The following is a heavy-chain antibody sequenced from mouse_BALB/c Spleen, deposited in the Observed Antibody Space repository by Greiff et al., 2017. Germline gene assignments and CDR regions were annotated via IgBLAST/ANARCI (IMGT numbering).Heavy chain of an antibody. CDR1: GFTFSSFG. D-gene: IGHD1-1*01. CDR3: ARTSVVAPYAMDY. CDR2: ISSGSSTI. Sequence: EVMLVESGGGLVQPGGSRKLSCAASGFTFSSFGMHWVRQAPEKGLEWVAYISSGSSTIYYADTVKGRFTISRDNPKNTLFLQMTSLRSEDTAMYYCARTSVVAPYAMDYWGQGTSVTVSS. V-gene: IGHV5-17*02. J-gene: IGHJ4*01.